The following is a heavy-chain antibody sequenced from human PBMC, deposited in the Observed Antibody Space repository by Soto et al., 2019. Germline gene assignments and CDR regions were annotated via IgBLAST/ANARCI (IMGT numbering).Heavy chain of an antibody. D-gene: IGHD4-17*01. J-gene: IGHJ4*02. Sequence: SVKVSCKASGGTFSSYAISWVRQAPGQGLEWMGGIIPIFGTANYAQKFQGRVTITADESTSTAYMELSNLRSEDTAVYYCATGDDYGDYVGYWGQGTLVTVSS. CDR1: GGTFSSYA. CDR3: ATGDDYGDYVGY. V-gene: IGHV1-69*13. CDR2: IIPIFGTA.